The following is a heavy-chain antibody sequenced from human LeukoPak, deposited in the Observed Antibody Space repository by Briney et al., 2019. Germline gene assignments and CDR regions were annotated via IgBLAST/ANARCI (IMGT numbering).Heavy chain of an antibody. Sequence: SETLSLTCAVYGGSFSGYYWSWIRQPPGKGLEWIGEINHSGSTNYNSSLKSRVTISVDTSKNQFSLKLSSVTAADTAVYYCARYAGSQASFYFDYWGQGTLVTVSS. CDR3: ARYAGSQASFYFDY. D-gene: IGHD1-26*01. CDR1: GGSFSGYY. V-gene: IGHV4-34*01. J-gene: IGHJ4*02. CDR2: INHSGST.